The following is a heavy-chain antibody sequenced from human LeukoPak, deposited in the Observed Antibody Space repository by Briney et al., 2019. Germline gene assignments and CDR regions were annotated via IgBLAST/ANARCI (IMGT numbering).Heavy chain of an antibody. CDR2: IYSGNGGT. CDR1: GYTFTSYH. D-gene: IGHD6-19*01. V-gene: IGHV1-46*01. CDR3: ARDPSNSSGWRAFFDY. J-gene: IGHJ4*02. Sequence: EASVKVSCKTSGYTFTSYHIHWVRQAPGQGPEWMGAIYSGNGGTNYAQMFRGRITMTTDTSTSTAYMEVRSLRSDDTAVYYCARDPSNSSGWRAFFDYWGQGTLVTVSS.